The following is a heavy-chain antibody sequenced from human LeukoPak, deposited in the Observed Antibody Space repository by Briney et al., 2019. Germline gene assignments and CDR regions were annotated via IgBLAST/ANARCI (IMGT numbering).Heavy chain of an antibody. CDR1: GGSISSYY. J-gene: IGHJ4*02. V-gene: IGHV4-59*12. D-gene: IGHD3-16*02. CDR2: IYYSGST. CDR3: AKERAGYTNPYCFDY. Sequence: SETLSLTCTVSGGSISSYYWSWIRQPPGKGLEWIGYIYYSGSTIYNPSLKSRVTISVDTSKNQFSLKLSSVTAADTAVYYCAKERAGYTNPYCFDYWGQGTLVTVSS.